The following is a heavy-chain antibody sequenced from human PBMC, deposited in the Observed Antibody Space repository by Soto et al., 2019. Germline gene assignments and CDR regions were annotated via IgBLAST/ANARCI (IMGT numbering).Heavy chain of an antibody. CDR1: GFTFSSYG. D-gene: IGHD1-26*01. CDR3: APEIVNFDY. Sequence: QVQLVESGGGVVQPGRSLRLSCAASGFTFSSYGMHWVRQAPGKGLEWVAVISYDGSNKYYADSVKGRFTISRDNSKNTRYLQRSSLIAADAPEYYCAPEIVNFDYWGPGNLVTDCS. V-gene: IGHV3-30*03. J-gene: IGHJ4*02. CDR2: ISYDGSNK.